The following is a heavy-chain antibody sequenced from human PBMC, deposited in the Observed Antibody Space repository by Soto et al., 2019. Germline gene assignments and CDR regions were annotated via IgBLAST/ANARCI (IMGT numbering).Heavy chain of an antibody. J-gene: IGHJ6*02. D-gene: IGHD6-19*01. V-gene: IGHV3-23*01. CDR3: AKDLGPAGSGWYRYYYYGMDV. Sequence: LRLSCAASGFTFSSYAMSWVRQAPGKGLEWVSAISGSGGSTYYADSVKGRFTISRDNSKNTLYLQMNSLRAEDTAVYYCAKDLGPAGSGWYRYYYYGMDVWGQGTTVTVSS. CDR2: ISGSGGST. CDR1: GFTFSSYA.